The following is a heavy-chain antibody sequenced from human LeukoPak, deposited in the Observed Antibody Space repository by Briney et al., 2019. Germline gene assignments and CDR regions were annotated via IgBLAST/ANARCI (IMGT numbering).Heavy chain of an antibody. Sequence: ASVKVSCKASGYTFTSYYMHWVRQAPGQGLEWMGIINPSGGSTSYAQKFQGRVTMTRDTSTSTVYMELSSLRSEDTAVYYCARAGTIFGVVIHGDAFDIWGQGTMVTVSS. D-gene: IGHD3-3*01. CDR2: INPSGGST. CDR1: GYTFTSYY. CDR3: ARAGTIFGVVIHGDAFDI. J-gene: IGHJ3*02. V-gene: IGHV1-46*01.